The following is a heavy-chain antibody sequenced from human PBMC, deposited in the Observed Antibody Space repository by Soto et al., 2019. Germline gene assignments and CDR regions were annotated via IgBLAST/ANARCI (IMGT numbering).Heavy chain of an antibody. CDR3: AREDDGGDSLDV. CDR2: IHHSGSI. CDR1: GDSISSDYYH. J-gene: IGHJ6*02. V-gene: IGHV4-30-4*08. D-gene: IGHD2-21*02. Sequence: QVQLQQSGPGLVKPSQTLSLTCTVSGDSISSDYYHWTWIRQSPGKGLEWIGYIHHSGSILYNPSLKSAVTITVDTSKNQCSLHLTSVTAADTAVYFCAREDDGGDSLDVWGQGTTVTVSS.